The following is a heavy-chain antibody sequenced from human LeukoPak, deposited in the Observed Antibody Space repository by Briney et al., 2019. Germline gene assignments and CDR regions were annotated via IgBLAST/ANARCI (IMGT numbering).Heavy chain of an antibody. J-gene: IGHJ4*02. V-gene: IGHV6-1*01. CDR2: TYYRSKSYN. D-gene: IGHD6-13*01. Sequence: PSQTLSLTCAISGDSFSSNSAAWNWIRQSPSRGLEWLGRTYYRSKSYNDYAVSVKSRITINPDASKNQFSLQLNSVTPEDTAVYYCARGVFGSSWYSYYFDYWGQGTLGTVSS. CDR3: ARGVFGSSWYSYYFDY. CDR1: GDSFSSNSAA.